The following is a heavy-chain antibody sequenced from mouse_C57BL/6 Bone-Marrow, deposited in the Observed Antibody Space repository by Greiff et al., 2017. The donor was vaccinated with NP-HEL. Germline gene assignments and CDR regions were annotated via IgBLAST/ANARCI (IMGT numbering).Heavy chain of an antibody. CDR3: ARRDSYYDGSSYVYFDY. CDR1: GFTFSSYG. Sequence: EVMLVESGGDLVKPGGSLKLSCAASGFTFSSYGMSWVRQTPDKRLEWVATISSGGSYTYYPDSVKGRFTISRDNAKNTLYLQMSSLKSEDTAIYYCARRDSYYDGSSYVYFDYWGQGTTLTVSS. J-gene: IGHJ2*01. V-gene: IGHV5-6*02. CDR2: ISSGGSYT. D-gene: IGHD1-1*01.